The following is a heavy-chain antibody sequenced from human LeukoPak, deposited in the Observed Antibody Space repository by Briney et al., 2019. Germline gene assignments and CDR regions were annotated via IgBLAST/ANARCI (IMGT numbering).Heavy chain of an antibody. CDR1: GYTFTSYL. J-gene: IGHJ4*02. D-gene: IGHD2-15*01. CDR3: ARRGYCTGDSCYSGGFDY. CDR2: INPSGGTT. V-gene: IGHV1-46*01. Sequence: ASVKVSCKASGYTFTSYLIHWLRQAPGQGLEWMGIINPSGGTTTYAQKIQGRVAMTRYTSTSTVYMELSSLKSEDTAVYYCARRGYCTGDSCYSGGFDYWGQGTLVTVSS.